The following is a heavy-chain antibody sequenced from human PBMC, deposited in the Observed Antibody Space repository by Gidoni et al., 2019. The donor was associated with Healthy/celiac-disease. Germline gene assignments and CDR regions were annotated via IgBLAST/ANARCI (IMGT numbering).Heavy chain of an antibody. Sequence: QVQLVQSGSELKKPGASVKVSCKASGYTFTSYAMNWVRQAPGQGLEWRGWINTNTGNPTYAQGFTGRFVFSLDTSVSTAYLQISSLKAEDTAVYYCARDLIATPVYYYYGMDVWGQGTTVTVSS. D-gene: IGHD1-26*01. CDR2: INTNTGNP. CDR3: ARDLIATPVYYYYGMDV. J-gene: IGHJ6*02. V-gene: IGHV7-4-1*02. CDR1: GYTFTSYA.